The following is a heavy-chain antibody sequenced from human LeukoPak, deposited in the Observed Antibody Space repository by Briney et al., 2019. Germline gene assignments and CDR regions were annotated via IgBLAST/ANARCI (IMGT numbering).Heavy chain of an antibody. Sequence: PGGSLRLSCVASGFSFSTYAMGWVRQAPGKGLEWVSAIIDSGGRTYYPDSVKGRFTISRDNSKNTLYLQINSLRAEDTAVYYCAKDRRARCRGVDSWGQGTLVIVSS. D-gene: IGHD3-10*01. CDR3: AKDRRARCRGVDS. J-gene: IGHJ4*02. CDR2: IIDSGGRT. V-gene: IGHV3-23*01. CDR1: GFSFSTYA.